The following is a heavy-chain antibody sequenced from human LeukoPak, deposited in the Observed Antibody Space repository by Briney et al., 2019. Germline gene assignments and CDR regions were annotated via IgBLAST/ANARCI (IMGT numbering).Heavy chain of an antibody. CDR1: GASFNTGDYY. CDR2: IYNSGST. V-gene: IGHV4-31*03. Sequence: SEALSLTCIVSGASFNTGDYYWNWIRQHPGKGLEWIGYIYNSGSTYYNPSLKSRVTISVDTSKNHFSLRLTSVTAADSAVYYCARGAPPDSWGQGTLVTVSS. J-gene: IGHJ4*02. CDR3: ARGAPPDS.